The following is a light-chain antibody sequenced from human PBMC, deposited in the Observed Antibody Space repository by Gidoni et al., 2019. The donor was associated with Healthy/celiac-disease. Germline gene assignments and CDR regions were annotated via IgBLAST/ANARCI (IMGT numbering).Light chain of an antibody. CDR1: QSLLHSNGYNC. CDR3: MQALQTPLT. Sequence: DIVRSQSPLSLPVTPGEPASISCRSSQSLLHSNGYNCLDWYLQKPGQSPQLLIYLGSSRASGVPDRFSGSGSGTDFTLKISRVEAEDVGVYYCMQALQTPLTFGGGTKVEIK. CDR2: LGS. J-gene: IGKJ4*01. V-gene: IGKV2-28*01.